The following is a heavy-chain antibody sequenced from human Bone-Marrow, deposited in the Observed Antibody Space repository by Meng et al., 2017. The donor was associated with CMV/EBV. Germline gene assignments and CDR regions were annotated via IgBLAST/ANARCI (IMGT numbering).Heavy chain of an antibody. Sequence: ASVKVSCKASGYTFTGYYMHWVRQAPGQGLEWMGWINPNSGGTNYAQKFQGRVTMTRDTSISTAYMELSRLRSDDTAVYYCARSYDFWSGYYQINYYYGMDVRGQGTTVTVSS. V-gene: IGHV1-2*02. CDR2: INPNSGGT. D-gene: IGHD3-3*01. J-gene: IGHJ6*02. CDR3: ARSYDFWSGYYQINYYYGMDV. CDR1: GYTFTGYY.